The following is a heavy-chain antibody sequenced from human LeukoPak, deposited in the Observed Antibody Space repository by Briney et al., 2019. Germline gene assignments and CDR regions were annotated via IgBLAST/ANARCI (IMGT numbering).Heavy chain of an antibody. CDR3: ARDSANSFDY. J-gene: IGHJ4*02. CDR1: GFTFSNSP. Sequence: GGSLRLSCAASGFTFSNSPMHWVRQAPGRGLEGVAVMSFDGSNIFYADSLRGRFTISRDNSKNASYLQMNSLRAEDTAVYYCARDSANSFDYWGQGTLVTVSS. V-gene: IGHV3-30-3*01. D-gene: IGHD6-25*01. CDR2: MSFDGSNI.